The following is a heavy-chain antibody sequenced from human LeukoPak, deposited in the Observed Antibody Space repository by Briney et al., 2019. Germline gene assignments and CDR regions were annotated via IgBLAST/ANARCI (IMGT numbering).Heavy chain of an antibody. CDR3: TTSPNYDFWSGIDY. CDR2: IKSKTDGGTT. V-gene: IGHV3-15*01. D-gene: IGHD3-3*01. J-gene: IGHJ4*02. CDR1: GFTFSNAW. Sequence: PGGSLRLSCAASGFTFSNAWMSWVRQAPGKGLEWVGRIKSKTDGGTTDYAAPVKDRFTISRDDSKNTLYLQMNSLKTEDTAVYYCTTSPNYDFWSGIDYWGQGTLVTVSS.